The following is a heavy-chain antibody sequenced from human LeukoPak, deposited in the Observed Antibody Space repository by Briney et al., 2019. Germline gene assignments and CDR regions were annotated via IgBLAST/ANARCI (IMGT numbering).Heavy chain of an antibody. CDR2: ISGSGGST. CDR1: GFTFCSYA. J-gene: IGHJ4*02. D-gene: IGHD2-2*01. V-gene: IGHV3-23*01. Sequence: GGSLRLSCAASGFTFCSYAMSWVRQAPGKGLEWVSAISGSGGSTYYADSVKGRFTISRDNSKNTLHLQMNSLRAEDTAVYYCAKSSNIGYCSSTSCYGVDYWGQGTLVTVSS. CDR3: AKSSNIGYCSSTSCYGVDY.